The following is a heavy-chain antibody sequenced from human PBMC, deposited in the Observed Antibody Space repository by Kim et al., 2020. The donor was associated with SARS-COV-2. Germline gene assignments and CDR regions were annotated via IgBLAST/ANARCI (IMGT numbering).Heavy chain of an antibody. CDR1: GFTFSDYY. CDR2: ISSSSYK. D-gene: IGHD6-19*01. J-gene: IGHJ4*02. CDR3: ARGRGSGWYGDLADY. V-gene: IGHV3-11*05. Sequence: GGSLRLSCAASGFTFSDYYMSWVRQAPGKGLEWVSYISSSSYKKYAESVKDRFTISSDNAKNSLYLQMNSLRAEDTAVYYCARGRGSGWYGDLADYWGQGTLVTVSS.